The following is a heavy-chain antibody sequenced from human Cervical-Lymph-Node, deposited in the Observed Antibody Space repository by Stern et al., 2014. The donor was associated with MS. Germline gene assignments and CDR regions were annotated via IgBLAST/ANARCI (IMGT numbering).Heavy chain of an antibody. J-gene: IGHJ5*02. V-gene: IGHV1-2*02. CDR1: GYTFTGYY. CDR3: ARDIYCSGGSCYPWFDP. CDR2: INPNSGGT. Sequence: QVQLVESGAEVKKPGASVKVSCKASGYTFTGYYMHWVRQAPGQGLEWMGWINPNSGGTNYAQKFQGRVTMTRDTSISTAYMELSRLRSDDTAVYYCARDIYCSGGSCYPWFDPWGQGTLVTVSS. D-gene: IGHD2-15*01.